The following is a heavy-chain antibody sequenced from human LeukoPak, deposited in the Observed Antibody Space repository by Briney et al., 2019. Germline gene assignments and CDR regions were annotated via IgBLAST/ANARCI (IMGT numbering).Heavy chain of an antibody. CDR2: IKQGGSEG. Sequence: GGSLRLSCAASKFFFHGYWMSWVRQAPGKGLEWVANIKQGGSEGYYMDSVKGRFTISRDNAKNLLFLQMSSLRPDDTAVYYCARLNFWSNSYAAPFDSWGQGSLVTVSS. CDR3: ARLNFWSNSYAAPFDS. V-gene: IGHV3-7*01. J-gene: IGHJ4*02. D-gene: IGHD3-16*01. CDR1: KFFFHGYW.